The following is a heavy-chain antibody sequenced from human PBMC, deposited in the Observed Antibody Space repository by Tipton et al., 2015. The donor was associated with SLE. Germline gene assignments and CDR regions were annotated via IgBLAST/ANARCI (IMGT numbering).Heavy chain of an antibody. Sequence: TLSLTCTVSGGSISSFYWSWIRQPPGKGLEWIGTISYNGNTFYNPSLKSRVIISGDTSRNQLSLKLTSVTAADTALYYCARRGRGEGAFDIWGQGTMVTVSS. CDR3: ARRGRGEGAFDI. CDR2: ISYNGNT. CDR1: GGSISSFY. D-gene: IGHD2-21*01. V-gene: IGHV4-59*12. J-gene: IGHJ3*02.